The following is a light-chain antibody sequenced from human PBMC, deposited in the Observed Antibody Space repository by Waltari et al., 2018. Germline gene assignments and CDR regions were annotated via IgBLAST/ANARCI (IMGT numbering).Light chain of an antibody. CDR1: SSDVGGYNY. V-gene: IGLV2-8*01. CDR3: SSYAGSNNPVV. Sequence: QSALTQPPSASGSPGQSVTISCTGTSSDVGGYNYVSWYQQHPGKAPKLMIYEVSKRRSGVPDRFSGSKSGNTACLTVSGLQAEDEADYYCSSYAGSNNPVVFGGGTKLTVL. CDR2: EVS. J-gene: IGLJ2*01.